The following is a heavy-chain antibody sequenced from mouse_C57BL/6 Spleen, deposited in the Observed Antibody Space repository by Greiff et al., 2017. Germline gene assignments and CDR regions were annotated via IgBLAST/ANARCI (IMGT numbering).Heavy chain of an antibody. CDR2: INPGSGGT. Sequence: VQLQESGAELVRPGTSVKVSCKASGYAFTNSLIEWVKQRPGQGLEWIGVINPGSGGTNYNEKFKGKATLTADKSSSTAYMQLSSLTSEDSAVDFCAICYYYGSSSWFAYWGQGTLGTGSA. CDR3: AICYYYGSSSWFAY. CDR1: GYAFTNSL. V-gene: IGHV1-54*01. D-gene: IGHD1-1*01. J-gene: IGHJ3*01.